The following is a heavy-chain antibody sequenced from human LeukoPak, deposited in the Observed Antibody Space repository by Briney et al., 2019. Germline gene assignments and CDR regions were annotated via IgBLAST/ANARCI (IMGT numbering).Heavy chain of an antibody. D-gene: IGHD1-26*01. Sequence: ASVKVSCKVSGYNVTKLSIHWVRQAPGKGLEWMGWISAYNGNTNYAQKLQGRVTMTTDTSTSTAYMELRSLRSDDTAVYYCARDDESSGSYSHWGQGTLVTVSS. CDR2: ISAYNGNT. CDR1: GYNVTKLS. V-gene: IGHV1-18*01. J-gene: IGHJ4*02. CDR3: ARDDESSGSYSH.